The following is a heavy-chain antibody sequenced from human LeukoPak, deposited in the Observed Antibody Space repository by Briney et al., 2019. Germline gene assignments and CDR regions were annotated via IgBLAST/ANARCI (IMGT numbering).Heavy chain of an antibody. Sequence: SETLSLTCTVAGGSISSYYWSSIRQPAGKGLEWIGRIYTSGSTNYNPSLKSRVTMSVDTSKKQFSLKLSSVTAADTAVYYCARVGARNYMDVWGNGTTVTVSS. CDR1: GGSISSYY. CDR3: ARVGARNYMDV. J-gene: IGHJ6*03. V-gene: IGHV4-4*07. D-gene: IGHD1-26*01. CDR2: IYTSGST.